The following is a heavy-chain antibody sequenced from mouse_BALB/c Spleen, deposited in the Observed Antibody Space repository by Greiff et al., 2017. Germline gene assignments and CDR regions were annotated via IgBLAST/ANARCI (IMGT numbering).Heavy chain of an antibody. CDR1: GYTFTDYA. D-gene: IGHD2-4*01. CDR2: ISTYYGDA. V-gene: IGHV1S137*01. CDR3: ARFLITGGFAY. J-gene: IGHJ3*01. Sequence: VQLQQSGAELVRPGVSVKISCKGSGYTFTDYAMHWVKQSHAKSLEWIGVISTYYGDASYNQKFKGKATMTVDKSSSTAYMELARLTSEDSAIYYCARFLITGGFAYWGQGTLVTVSA.